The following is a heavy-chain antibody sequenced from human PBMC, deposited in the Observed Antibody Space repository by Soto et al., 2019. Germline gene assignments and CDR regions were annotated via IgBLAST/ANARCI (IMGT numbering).Heavy chain of an antibody. Sequence: ASETLSLTCTVSGGSISSGGYYWSWIRQHPGKGLEWIGYIYYSGSTYYSPSLKSRVTISVDTSKNQFSLKLSSVTAADTAVYYYSRILSAPPLYHYYYMDLWGKGASVTVSS. J-gene: IGHJ6*03. CDR3: SRILSAPPLYHYYYMDL. CDR2: IYYSGST. CDR1: GGSISSGGYY. V-gene: IGHV4-31*03. D-gene: IGHD2-21*01.